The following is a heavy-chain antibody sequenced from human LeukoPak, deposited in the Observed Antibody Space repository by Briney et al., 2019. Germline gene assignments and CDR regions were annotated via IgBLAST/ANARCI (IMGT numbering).Heavy chain of an antibody. D-gene: IGHD1-26*01. CDR3: ATLLGETHFFDY. Sequence: ASVKVSCKVSGAYTLIELSMHWVRQAPGKGLEWMGGFDPEDGETIYAQKFKGRVTMTEDTSTDTAYMDLSSLRSEDTAVYYCATLLGETHFFDYWGQGTLVTVSS. CDR2: FDPEDGET. J-gene: IGHJ4*02. V-gene: IGHV1-24*01. CDR1: GAYTLIELS.